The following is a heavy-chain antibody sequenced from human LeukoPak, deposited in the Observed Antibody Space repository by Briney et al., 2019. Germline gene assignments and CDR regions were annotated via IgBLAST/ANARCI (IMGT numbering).Heavy chain of an antibody. CDR2: IYYSGST. J-gene: IGHJ4*02. V-gene: IGHV4-59*01. D-gene: IGHD6-13*01. Sequence: SETLSLTCTVSGGSISSYYWSWIRQPPGKGLEWIGYIYYSGSTNYNPSLKSRVTISVDTSKNQFSLKLSSVTAADTAVYYCAGSSWFNYWSQGTLVTVPS. CDR1: GGSISSYY. CDR3: AGSSWFNY.